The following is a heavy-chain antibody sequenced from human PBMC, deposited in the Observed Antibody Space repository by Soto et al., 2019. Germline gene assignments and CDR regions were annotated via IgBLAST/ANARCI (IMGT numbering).Heavy chain of an antibody. CDR2: INPSGGYT. D-gene: IGHD3-22*01. J-gene: IGHJ4*02. CDR3: ARGDHYDSRGYYPGDY. Sequence: ASVKVSCKASGYTFSSYYMNWVRQAPGQGLEWLGIINPSGGYTTYAQRFLGRVTMTSDTSTSTVHMELRSLTSEDTAVYYCARGDHYDSRGYYPGDYWGQGTLVTVSS. V-gene: IGHV1-46*01. CDR1: GYTFSSYY.